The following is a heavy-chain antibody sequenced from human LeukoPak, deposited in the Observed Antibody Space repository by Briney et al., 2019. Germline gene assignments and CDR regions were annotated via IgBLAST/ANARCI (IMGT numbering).Heavy chain of an antibody. CDR3: AKARVWRYCSGGSCYSLDY. Sequence: GGSLRLSCAASGFIFSREWMHWVRQAPGRGLVWVSRVNTDGSSTVYADSVKGRFTISRDNAKNTLYLQMNSLRAEDTALYYCAKARVWRYCSGGSCYSLDYWGQGTLVTVSS. V-gene: IGHV3-74*03. CDR2: VNTDGSST. J-gene: IGHJ4*02. CDR1: GFIFSREW. D-gene: IGHD2-15*01.